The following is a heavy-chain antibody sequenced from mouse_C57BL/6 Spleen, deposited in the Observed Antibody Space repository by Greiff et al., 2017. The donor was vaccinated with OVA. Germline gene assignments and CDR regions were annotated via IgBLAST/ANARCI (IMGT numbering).Heavy chain of an antibody. Sequence: QVQLKQPGAELVKPGASVKMSCKASGYTFTSYWITWVKQRPGQGLEWIGALYPGSGSTNYNEKFKSKATLTVDTSSSTAYMQLSSLTSEDSAVYYCAGSSYAWFAYWGQGTLVTVSA. J-gene: IGHJ3*01. CDR3: AGSSYAWFAY. D-gene: IGHD1-1*01. CDR1: GYTFTSYW. CDR2: LYPGSGST. V-gene: IGHV1-55*01.